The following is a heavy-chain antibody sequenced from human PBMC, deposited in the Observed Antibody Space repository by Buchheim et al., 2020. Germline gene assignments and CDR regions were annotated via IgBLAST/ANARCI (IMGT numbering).Heavy chain of an antibody. CDR2: ITTSSTTV. Sequence: EVQLVESGGGLVQPGGSLRLSCAASGFAFSSYSMNWVRQAPGKGPEWISYITTSSTTVYYADSVKGRFTLSRDNAKNSLYLQMNGLRAEDTAVYYCARESVFGVVNSFDSWGQGTL. V-gene: IGHV3-48*01. J-gene: IGHJ4*02. D-gene: IGHD3-3*01. CDR3: ARESVFGVVNSFDS. CDR1: GFAFSSYS.